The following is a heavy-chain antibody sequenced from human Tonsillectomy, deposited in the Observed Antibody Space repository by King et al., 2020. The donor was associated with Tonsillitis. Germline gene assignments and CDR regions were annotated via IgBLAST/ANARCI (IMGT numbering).Heavy chain of an antibody. D-gene: IGHD3-22*01. CDR1: GFTFSSYS. V-gene: IGHV3-48*01. CDR2: ISSSSSTI. Sequence: VQLVESGGGLVQPGGSLRLSCAASGFTFSSYSMNWVRQAPGKELEWVSYISSSSSTIYYADSVKGRFTISRDNAKNSLYLQMNSLRAEDTAVYYCARDRGYYDRSGYLDVEYFQLWGQGTLVTVSS. J-gene: IGHJ1*01. CDR3: ARDRGYYDRSGYLDVEYFQL.